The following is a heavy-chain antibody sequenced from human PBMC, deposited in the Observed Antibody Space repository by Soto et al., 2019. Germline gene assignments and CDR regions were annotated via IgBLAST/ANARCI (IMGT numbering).Heavy chain of an antibody. CDR3: ARAIQLWTTTWQGFDI. V-gene: IGHV4-34*01. D-gene: IGHD5-18*01. Sequence: PSATLSPTCAVYDRSFSGYYWSWIRQPPGKGLEWIGEINHSGSTNYNPSLKSRVTISVDTSKNKFSLKLSSVTAADTAVYYCARAIQLWTTTWQGFDIWGQGTMVTVSS. CDR1: DRSFSGYY. CDR2: INHSGST. J-gene: IGHJ3*02.